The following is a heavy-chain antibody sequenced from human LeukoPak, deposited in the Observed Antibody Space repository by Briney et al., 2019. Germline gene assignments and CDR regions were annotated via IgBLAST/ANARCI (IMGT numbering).Heavy chain of an antibody. D-gene: IGHD1-26*01. CDR1: GFTFSSYW. J-gene: IGHJ5*02. CDR3: AKSGGFFDT. V-gene: IGHV3-7*01. Sequence: GGSLRLSSAASGFTFSSYWMTWVRQAPGKGLEWVANINQDETEKFYVDSVVGRFTISRDNGKNVLYLQMNSLRAEDTAVYYCAKSGGFFDTWGQGTLVTVSS. CDR2: INQDETEK.